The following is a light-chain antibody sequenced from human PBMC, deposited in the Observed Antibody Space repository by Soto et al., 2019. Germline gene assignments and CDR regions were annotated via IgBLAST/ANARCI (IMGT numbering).Light chain of an antibody. CDR3: SSYSSSTTPVV. CDR2: DVT. V-gene: IGLV2-14*03. J-gene: IGLJ2*01. Sequence: QSALTQPASVSGSPGRSVTISCTGTSSDVGDFNYVSWYQHLPGRAPKLIIYDVTNRPSGISYRFSASKSGRTASLTISGLQAEDEAEYYCSSYSSSTTPVVFGGGTKLPVL. CDR1: SSDVGDFNY.